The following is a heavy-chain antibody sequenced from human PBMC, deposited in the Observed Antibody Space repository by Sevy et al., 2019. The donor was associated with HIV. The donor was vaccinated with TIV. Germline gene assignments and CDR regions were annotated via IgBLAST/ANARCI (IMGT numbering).Heavy chain of an antibody. V-gene: IGHV4-4*07. J-gene: IGHJ4*02. Sequence: SETLSLTCTVSGGSISDYYWTWIRQPAGKGLEWLGRIYISGSTEYNPSLKGRVSMSLDTSKNTFSIKLTSMTAADTAVYYCARGPQSCNSVSCYSALSWGQGILVTVSS. CDR3: ARGPQSCNSVSCYSALS. CDR1: GGSISDYY. CDR2: IYISGST. D-gene: IGHD2-15*01.